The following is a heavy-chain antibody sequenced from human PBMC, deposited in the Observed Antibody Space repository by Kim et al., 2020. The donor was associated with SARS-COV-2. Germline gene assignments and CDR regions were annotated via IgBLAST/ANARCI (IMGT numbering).Heavy chain of an antibody. J-gene: IGHJ4*02. D-gene: IGHD1-1*01. V-gene: IGHV3-30*18. CDR2: ISYDGSNK. Sequence: GGSLRLSCAASGFTFSSYGMHWVRQAPGKGLEWVAVISYDGSNKYYADSVKGRFTISRDNSKNTLYLQMNSLRAEDTAVYYCAKERRGGTYYFDYWGQGTLVTVSS. CDR3: AKERRGGTYYFDY. CDR1: GFTFSSYG.